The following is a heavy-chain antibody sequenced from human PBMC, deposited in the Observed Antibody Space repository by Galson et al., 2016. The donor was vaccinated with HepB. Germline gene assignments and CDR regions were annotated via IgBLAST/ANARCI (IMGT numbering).Heavy chain of an antibody. V-gene: IGHV1-3*01. Sequence: SVKVSCKASGYTVSDHPMHWVRQAPGQRLEWMGWINAGNDNTKYSQKFQGRVNITSDTSASTVTMELSRLTSEDTAVYYCARRIVVGATDPWGQGTLVTVSS. D-gene: IGHD1-26*01. J-gene: IGHJ5*02. CDR2: INAGNDNT. CDR3: ARRIVVGATDP. CDR1: GYTVSDHP.